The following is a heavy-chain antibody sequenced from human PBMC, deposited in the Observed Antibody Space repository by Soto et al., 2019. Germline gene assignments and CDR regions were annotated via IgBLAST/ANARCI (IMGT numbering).Heavy chain of an antibody. CDR3: AVGETYYYDSSGYYPIDY. Sequence: SVKVSCEACGGSFSSYTISWVRQAPGQGLEWMGRIIPILGIANYAQKFQGRVTITADKSTSTAYMELSSLRSEDTAVYYCAVGETYYYDSSGYYPIDYWGQGTLVTVSS. V-gene: IGHV1-69*02. CDR1: GGSFSSYT. D-gene: IGHD3-22*01. CDR2: IIPILGIA. J-gene: IGHJ4*02.